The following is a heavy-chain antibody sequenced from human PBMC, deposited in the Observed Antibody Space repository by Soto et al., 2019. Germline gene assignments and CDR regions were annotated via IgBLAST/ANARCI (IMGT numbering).Heavy chain of an antibody. D-gene: IGHD5-18*01. CDR2: IARDGGSE. Sequence: QVQLVQSGGGVVQPGRSLRLSCAASGFAFNEYALHWVRQAPGKGLEWVAVIARDGGSEYYGKSGKGRFTISRDKSRNMLYLQMNSLRPEDTAVYFCARDVPTEEGTYGYLMDVWGQGTSVIVSS. CDR3: ARDVPTEEGTYGYLMDV. CDR1: GFAFNEYA. J-gene: IGHJ6*01. V-gene: IGHV3-30*14.